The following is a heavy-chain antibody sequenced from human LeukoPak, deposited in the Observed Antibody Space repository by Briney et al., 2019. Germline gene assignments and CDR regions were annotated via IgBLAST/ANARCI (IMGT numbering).Heavy chain of an antibody. J-gene: IGHJ4*02. CDR1: GVSFSCYY. CDR2: ISHTGRT. V-gene: IGHV4-34*01. Sequence: PSETLSLTCGVSGVSFSCYYWSWIRQAPGKGPEWIGEISHTGRTAYNPSLKSRVTISLDTSKNQFSLKLTFVSAADTAVYYCTRTSPGIPLDFWGQGTLVTVSS. CDR3: TRTSPGIPLDF. D-gene: IGHD1-26*01.